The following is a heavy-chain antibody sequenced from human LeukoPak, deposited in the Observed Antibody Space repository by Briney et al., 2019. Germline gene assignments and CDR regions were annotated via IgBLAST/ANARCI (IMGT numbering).Heavy chain of an antibody. CDR3: TRAPPGMTMMTDY. CDR2: VSTNDGNT. V-gene: IGHV1-18*01. J-gene: IGHJ4*02. D-gene: IGHD3-22*01. Sequence: ASVKVSCKASGYTFTNYHIAWVRQAPGQGLEWMGWVSTNDGNTVYAQRLQGRVTMTTNTSTSVAYMELRSLTSDDTAVYYCTRAPPGMTMMTDYWGQGTLVTVSS. CDR1: GYTFTNYH.